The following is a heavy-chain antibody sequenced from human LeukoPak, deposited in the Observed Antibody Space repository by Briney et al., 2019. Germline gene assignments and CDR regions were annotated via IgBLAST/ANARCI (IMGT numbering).Heavy chain of an antibody. V-gene: IGHV3-9*01. CDR1: GFTFDDYA. J-gene: IGHJ4*02. CDR2: ISWNSGSI. Sequence: PGGSLRLSCAASGFTFDDYAMHWVRQAPGKGLEGVSGISWNSGSIGYADSVKGRFTISRDNAKNSLYLQMNSLRDEDTALYYCAKDRAAAGTFLVYWGQGTLVTVSS. CDR3: AKDRAAAGTFLVY. D-gene: IGHD6-13*01.